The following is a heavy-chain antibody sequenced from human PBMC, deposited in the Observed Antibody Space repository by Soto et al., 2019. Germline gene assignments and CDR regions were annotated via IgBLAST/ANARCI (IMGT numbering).Heavy chain of an antibody. J-gene: IGHJ3*02. CDR1: SGSIGTYF. V-gene: IGHV4-59*01. CDR2: IYYSGTT. CDR3: ARGRGGTYDAFDI. Sequence: LSLTCTVSSGSIGTYFWSWIRQPPGKGLEWIGYIYYSGTTNYNPSLKSRVTIFLNTSKNQFSLRLSSVTAADTAVYYCARGRGGTYDAFDIWGQGTLVTVSS. D-gene: IGHD1-26*01.